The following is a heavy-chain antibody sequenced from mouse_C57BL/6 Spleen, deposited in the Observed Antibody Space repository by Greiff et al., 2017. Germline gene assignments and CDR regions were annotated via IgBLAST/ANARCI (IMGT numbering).Heavy chain of an antibody. D-gene: IGHD3-2*02. V-gene: IGHV5-12*01. CDR1: GFTFSDYY. CDR2: ISNGGGST. J-gene: IGHJ4*01. CDR3: ARQLRLRGNAMDY. Sequence: EVKVVESGGGLVQPGGSLKLSCAASGFTFSDYYMYWVRQTPEKRLEWVAYISNGGGSTYYPDTVKGRFTISRDNAKNTLYLQMSRLKSEDTAMYYCARQLRLRGNAMDYWGQGTSVTVSS.